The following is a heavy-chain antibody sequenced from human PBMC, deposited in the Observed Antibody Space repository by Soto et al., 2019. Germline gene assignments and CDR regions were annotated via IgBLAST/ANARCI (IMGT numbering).Heavy chain of an antibody. J-gene: IGHJ3*02. CDR3: ARDSYPSVIYRAFDI. CDR2: IYYSGST. V-gene: IGHV4-59*01. D-gene: IGHD3-16*02. CDR1: GGSISSYY. Sequence: SETLSLTCTVSGGSISSYYWSWIRQPPGKGLEWIGYIYYSGSTNYNPSLKSRVTISVDTSKNQFSLKLSSVTAADTAVYYCARDSYPSVIYRAFDIWGQGTMVTVSS.